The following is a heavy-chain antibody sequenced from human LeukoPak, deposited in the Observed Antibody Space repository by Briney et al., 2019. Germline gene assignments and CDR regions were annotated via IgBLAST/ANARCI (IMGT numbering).Heavy chain of an antibody. D-gene: IGHD1-1*01. Sequence: PSETLSLTCTVSGASISSFYGSWVRQPPGEGLEWIGYISNGGSTNYNPSLKSRVTISVDTSQNQLSLKVNSVTAADTAVYYCVKLQPNTGQWAFDIWGQGTMVSVSS. V-gene: IGHV4-59*01. CDR2: ISNGGST. J-gene: IGHJ3*02. CDR1: GASISSFY. CDR3: VKLQPNTGQWAFDI.